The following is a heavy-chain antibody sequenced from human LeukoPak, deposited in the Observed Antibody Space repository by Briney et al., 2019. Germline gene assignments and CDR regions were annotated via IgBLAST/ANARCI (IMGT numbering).Heavy chain of an antibody. D-gene: IGHD4-17*01. J-gene: IGHJ4*02. Sequence: GGSLRLSCAASGFTFSSYSMNWVRQAPGKGLEGVSYISSSSSTIYYADSVKGRFTISRDNAKNSLYLQMNSLRAEDTAVYYCARDYGDWAFDYWGQGTLVTVSS. CDR2: ISSSSSTI. CDR1: GFTFSSYS. V-gene: IGHV3-48*01. CDR3: ARDYGDWAFDY.